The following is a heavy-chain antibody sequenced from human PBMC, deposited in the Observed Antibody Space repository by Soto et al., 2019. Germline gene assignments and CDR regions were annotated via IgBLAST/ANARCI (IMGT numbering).Heavy chain of an antibody. J-gene: IGHJ5*02. CDR1: GYTFTSYG. CDR3: ARVTMVRGAEDYNWFDP. V-gene: IGHV1-18*01. CDR2: ISAYNGNT. Sequence: ASGKVSCKASGYTFTSYGISWVRQAPGQGLEWMGWISAYNGNTNYAQKLQGRVTMTTDTSTSTAYMELRSLRSDDTAVYYCARVTMVRGAEDYNWFDPWGQGTLVTVSS. D-gene: IGHD3-10*01.